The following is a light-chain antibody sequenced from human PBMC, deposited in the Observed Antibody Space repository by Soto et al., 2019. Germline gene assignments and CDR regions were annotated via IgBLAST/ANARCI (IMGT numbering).Light chain of an antibody. Sequence: EIVLTQSPGTLSLSPGERATLYCKAIQSVSNSYLAWYQQKPGQAPRLLIYGASTRATGVPARFSGSGSGTDFTLTISSLQSEDFAVYYCQQYTNWPPITFGQGTRLEIK. CDR1: QSVSNSY. CDR2: GAS. CDR3: QQYTNWPPIT. J-gene: IGKJ5*01. V-gene: IGKV3-15*01.